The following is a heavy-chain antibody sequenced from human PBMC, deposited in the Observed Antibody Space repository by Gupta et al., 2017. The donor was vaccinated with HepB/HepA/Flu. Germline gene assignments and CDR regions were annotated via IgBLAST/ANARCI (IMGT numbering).Heavy chain of an antibody. Sequence: EVQLVASGGGLVQPGGSLRRSWAASGFTFRTYWMNWVRQTPEKGLEWVANIKPDGSGKSYVDSVKGRFTVSRDNAKNSLWLQMNSLTAEDTAVYYCAAWGVTNYWGQGTLVTVSS. CDR3: AAWGVTNY. J-gene: IGHJ4*02. CDR2: IKPDGSGK. D-gene: IGHD3-16*01. V-gene: IGHV3-7*01. CDR1: GFTFRTYW.